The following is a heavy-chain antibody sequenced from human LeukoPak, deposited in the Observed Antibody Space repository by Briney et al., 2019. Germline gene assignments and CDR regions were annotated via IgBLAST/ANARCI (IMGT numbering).Heavy chain of an antibody. D-gene: IGHD3-22*01. J-gene: IGHJ4*02. Sequence: ASVKVSCKASGYTFTSYDINWVRQATGQGLEWMGWMNPNSGNTGYAQKFQGRVTMTRNTSISTAYMELSSLRSEDTAVYYCARGRDDSSGYYYGSYDYWGQGTLVTVSS. CDR1: GYTFTSYD. CDR2: MNPNSGNT. V-gene: IGHV1-8*01. CDR3: ARGRDDSSGYYYGSYDY.